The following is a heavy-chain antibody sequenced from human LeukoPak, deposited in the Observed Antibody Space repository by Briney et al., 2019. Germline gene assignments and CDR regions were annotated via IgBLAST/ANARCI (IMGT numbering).Heavy chain of an antibody. CDR1: GFTFSSYA. CDR2: ISYDGSNK. CDR3: ARGPPRNGWAEYFQH. V-gene: IGHV3-30-3*01. J-gene: IGHJ1*01. D-gene: IGHD4-17*01. Sequence: GGSLRLSCAASGFTFSSYAMHWVRQAPGKGLEWVAVISYDGSNKYYADSVKGRFTISRDNSKNTLYLQMNSLRAEDTAVYYCARGPPRNGWAEYFQHWGQGTLVTVSS.